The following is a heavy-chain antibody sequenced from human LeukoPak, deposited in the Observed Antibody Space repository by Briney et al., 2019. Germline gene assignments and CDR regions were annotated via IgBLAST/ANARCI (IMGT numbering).Heavy chain of an antibody. V-gene: IGHV4-59*01. J-gene: IGHJ5*02. D-gene: IGHD4-23*01. CDR2: IYFTGST. Sequence: SETLSLTCIVSGGSISTYYWNWIRQPPGKGLEWIGYIYFTGSTNYNPSLRSRVTISVDTSKNQFSLKLTSVTAADTAVYYCARGTTVVTPWFDPWGQGSLVTVSS. CDR1: GGSISTYY. CDR3: ARGTTVVTPWFDP.